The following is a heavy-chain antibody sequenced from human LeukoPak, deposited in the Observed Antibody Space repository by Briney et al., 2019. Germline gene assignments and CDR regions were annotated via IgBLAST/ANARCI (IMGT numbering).Heavy chain of an antibody. Sequence: ASVKVSCKVSGYTLTELSMHWVRQAPGKGLEWMGGFDPEDDETIYAQKFQGRGTITADETTSTDYMELSSLRFENTAVYSCARDEMTPVTAHAPRRAFDYWGQGTLVTVSS. J-gene: IGHJ4*02. CDR1: GYTLTELS. V-gene: IGHV1-24*01. D-gene: IGHD4-11*01. CDR2: FDPEDDET. CDR3: ARDEMTPVTAHAPRRAFDY.